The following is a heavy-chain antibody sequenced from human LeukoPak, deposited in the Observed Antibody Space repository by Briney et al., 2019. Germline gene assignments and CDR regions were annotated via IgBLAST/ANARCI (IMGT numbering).Heavy chain of an antibody. J-gene: IGHJ4*02. D-gene: IGHD2-15*01. CDR2: ISYGGDTK. CDR1: GFTFSSYG. Sequence: GGSLRLSCAASGFTFSSYGMHWARQAPGKGLEWVAVISYGGDTKYYADSVKGRFTISRDNSKNTLYLQMNSLTPEDTAVYYCAKSGSQYCSGGTCYFDYWGQGTLVTVSS. CDR3: AKSGSQYCSGGTCYFDY. V-gene: IGHV3-30*18.